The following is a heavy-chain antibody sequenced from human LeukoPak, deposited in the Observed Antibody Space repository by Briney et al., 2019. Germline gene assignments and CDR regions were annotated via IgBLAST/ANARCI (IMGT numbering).Heavy chain of an antibody. J-gene: IGHJ4*02. V-gene: IGHV3-21*01. CDR3: ARDRTHSSSWYEVVDYFDY. CDR1: GFTFSSYA. Sequence: GGSLRLSCAASGFTFSSYAMSWVRQAPGEGLEWVSSISSSSSYIYYADSVKGRFTISRDNAKNSLYLQMNSLRAEDTAVYYCARDRTHSSSWYEVVDYFDYWGQGTLVTVSS. CDR2: ISSSSSYI. D-gene: IGHD6-13*01.